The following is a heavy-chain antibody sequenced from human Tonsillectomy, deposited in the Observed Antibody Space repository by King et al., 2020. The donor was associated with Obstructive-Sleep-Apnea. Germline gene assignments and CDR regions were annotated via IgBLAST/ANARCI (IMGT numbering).Heavy chain of an antibody. V-gene: IGHV3-23*04. D-gene: IGHD3-22*01. Sequence: VQLVESGGGLVQPGGSLRLSCAASGFTFSSYAMSWVRQAPGKGLEWVSAISGSGGSTYYADSVKCRFTISRDNSKNTLYLQMNSLRAEDTAVYYCAKVSSYYYDSSGYYLDAFDIWGQGTMVTVSS. J-gene: IGHJ3*02. CDR2: ISGSGGST. CDR1: GFTFSSYA. CDR3: AKVSSYYYDSSGYYLDAFDI.